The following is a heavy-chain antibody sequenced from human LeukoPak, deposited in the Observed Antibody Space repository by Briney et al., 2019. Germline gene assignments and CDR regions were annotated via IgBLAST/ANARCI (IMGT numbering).Heavy chain of an antibody. CDR1: GFTFSNAW. Sequence: GGSLRLSCAVSGFTFSNAWMTWVRQAPGKGLEWVGRIKSKTDGETTDYAAPVKGRFTISRDDSKNTLDLQMNSLETEDTAVYYCTTVHYYGSGSYNYWGQGTLVTVSS. J-gene: IGHJ4*02. D-gene: IGHD3-10*01. CDR2: IKSKTDGETT. V-gene: IGHV3-15*01. CDR3: TTVHYYGSGSYNY.